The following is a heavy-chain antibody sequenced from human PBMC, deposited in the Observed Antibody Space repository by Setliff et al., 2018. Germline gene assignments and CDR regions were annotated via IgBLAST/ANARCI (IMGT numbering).Heavy chain of an antibody. J-gene: IGHJ4*02. CDR3: ARGGMAAAGRKGVFEY. CDR1: GHILTSYG. Sequence: ASVKVSCKGSGHILTSYGITWVRQAPGQGLEWMGIIHTGGGSASYAQKFQGRVTMTSDTSTSTVYMEVNSVTSDDTAIYYCARGGMAAAGRKGVFEYWGQGTVVTVSS. CDR2: IHTGGGSA. D-gene: IGHD6-13*01. V-gene: IGHV1-46*01.